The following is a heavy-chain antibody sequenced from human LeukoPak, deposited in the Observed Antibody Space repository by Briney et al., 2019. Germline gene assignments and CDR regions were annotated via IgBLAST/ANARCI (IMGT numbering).Heavy chain of an antibody. Sequence: PGGSLRLSCAASAFTFSSYSMNWVRQAPGKGLEWVSSISSSSSYIYYADSVRGRFTISRDNAKNSLYLQMNSLRAEDTAVYYCARDHYYDSSGYYPWDQGTLVTVSS. J-gene: IGHJ5*02. V-gene: IGHV3-21*01. CDR1: AFTFSSYS. D-gene: IGHD3-22*01. CDR2: ISSSSSYI. CDR3: ARDHYYDSSGYYP.